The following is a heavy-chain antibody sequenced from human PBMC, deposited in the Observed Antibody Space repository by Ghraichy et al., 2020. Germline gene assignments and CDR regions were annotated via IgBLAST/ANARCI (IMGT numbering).Heavy chain of an antibody. CDR2: ISPANGGT. Sequence: ASVKVSCETSGYPFTGYYIHWVRQAPGQGLEWMGWISPANGGTNYAQSFQGRVSVTSDTSISTAFLELHNLKSDDTALYFCARDLRPDSNWLHLDFWGRGTLVTVS. CDR3: ARDLRPDSNWLHLDF. V-gene: IGHV1-2*02. J-gene: IGHJ4*02. CDR1: GYPFTGYY. D-gene: IGHD6-13*01.